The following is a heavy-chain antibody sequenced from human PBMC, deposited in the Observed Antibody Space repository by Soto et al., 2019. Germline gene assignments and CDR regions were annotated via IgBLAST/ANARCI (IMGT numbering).Heavy chain of an antibody. V-gene: IGHV3-48*01. CDR2: ISSSSGTI. J-gene: IGHJ4*02. CDR3: ARDAGTLVLRYFDY. CDR1: AFTLSTYT. Sequence: GGSLRLSCAASAFTLSTYTMNWVRQAPRKGLEWVSYISSSSGTIYYADSVKGRFSISRDNAKNSLYLQMNSLRAEDTAVYYCARDAGTLVLRYFDYWGQGALVTLSS. D-gene: IGHD3-9*01.